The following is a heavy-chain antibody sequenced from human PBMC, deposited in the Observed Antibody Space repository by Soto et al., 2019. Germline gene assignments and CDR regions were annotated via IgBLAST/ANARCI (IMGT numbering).Heavy chain of an antibody. D-gene: IGHD3-22*01. J-gene: IGHJ4*02. CDR2: ISGSGGST. Sequence: PGGSLRLSCAASGFTFSSYAMSWVRQAPGKGLEWVSAISGSGGSTYYADSVKGRFTISRDNSKNTLYLQMNSLGAEDTAVYYCAKGGEYYYDSSGYRHGYWGQGTLVTVSS. V-gene: IGHV3-23*01. CDR1: GFTFSSYA. CDR3: AKGGEYYYDSSGYRHGY.